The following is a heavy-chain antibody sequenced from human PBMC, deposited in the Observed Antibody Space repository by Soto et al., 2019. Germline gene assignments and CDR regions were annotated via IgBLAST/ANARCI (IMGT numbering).Heavy chain of an antibody. CDR2: IYYSGST. V-gene: IGHV4-31*03. Sequence: QVQLQESGPGLVKPSQTLSLTCTVSGGSISSGGYYWSWIRQHPGKGLEWIGYIYYSGSTYYNPSLKSRVTISVDTSKGQFSLNLTSVTAADTAVYFCARSGGSYNFDSWGQGILVTVSS. D-gene: IGHD1-26*01. CDR1: GGSISSGGYY. J-gene: IGHJ4*02. CDR3: ARSGGSYNFDS.